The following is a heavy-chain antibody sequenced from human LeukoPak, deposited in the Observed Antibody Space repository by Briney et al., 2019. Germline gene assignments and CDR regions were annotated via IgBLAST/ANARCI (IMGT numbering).Heavy chain of an antibody. D-gene: IGHD3-22*01. V-gene: IGHV1-46*01. CDR2: INPSGPST. CDR1: GYTFTNYY. J-gene: IGHJ4*02. Sequence: GASVKVSCKTSGYTFTNYYMHWVRQAPGQGLEWMGVINPSGPSTSYAQRFQGRVSMTRDMSTSTVYMDVSSLRSEDTAVYYCAREGSSGFYYFDNWGQGTLVTVSS. CDR3: AREGSSGFYYFDN.